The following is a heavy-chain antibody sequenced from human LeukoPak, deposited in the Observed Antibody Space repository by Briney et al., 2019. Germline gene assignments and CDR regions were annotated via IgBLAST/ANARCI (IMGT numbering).Heavy chain of an antibody. Sequence: SQTLSLTCAVSGGSISSGGYSWSWIRQPPGKGLEWIGYIYHSGSTYYNPSLKSRVTVSIDASKKQISLKLSSLTAADTALYYCARAIYSATWTDAFDVWGQGTMVTVSS. CDR3: ARAIYSATWTDAFDV. CDR2: IYHSGST. CDR1: GGSISSGGYS. V-gene: IGHV4-30-2*01. J-gene: IGHJ3*01. D-gene: IGHD5-12*01.